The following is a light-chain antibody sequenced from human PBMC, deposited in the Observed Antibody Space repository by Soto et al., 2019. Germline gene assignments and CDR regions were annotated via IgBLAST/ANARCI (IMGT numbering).Light chain of an antibody. Sequence: QSVLTQPASVSGSPGQSITISCTGTSSDVGGYNYVSWYQQHPGKAPKLMIYDVSNRPSGFSNRFSGSKSGNTASLTISGLQAEDEAVYYCSLYTSSTTLVFGGGTKVTVL. CDR3: SLYTSSTTLV. CDR1: SSDVGGYNY. V-gene: IGLV2-14*01. J-gene: IGLJ2*01. CDR2: DVS.